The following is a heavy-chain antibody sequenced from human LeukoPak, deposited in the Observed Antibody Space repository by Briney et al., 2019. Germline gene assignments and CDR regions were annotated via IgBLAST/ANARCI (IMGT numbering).Heavy chain of an antibody. D-gene: IGHD2/OR15-2a*01. CDR2: INSDGSST. CDR3: ARALANENIYYYYGMDV. V-gene: IGHV3-74*01. J-gene: IGHJ6*02. Sequence: QPGGSLRLSCAASGFTFSSYWMHWVRQAPGKGLVWVSRINSDGSSTSYVDSVKGRFTISRDNAKNTLYLQMNSLRAEDTAVYFCARALANENIYYYYGMDVWGQGTTVTVSS. CDR1: GFTFSSYW.